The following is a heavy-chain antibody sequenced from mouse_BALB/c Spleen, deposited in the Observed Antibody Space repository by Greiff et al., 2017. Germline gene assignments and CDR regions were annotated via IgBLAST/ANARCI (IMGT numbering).Heavy chain of an antibody. V-gene: IGHV3-8*02. CDR3: ASEGYDGYYAMDY. J-gene: IGHJ4*01. D-gene: IGHD2-2*01. CDR1: GDSITSGY. CDR2: ISYSGST. Sequence: DVQLVESGPSLVKPSQTLSLTCSVTGDSITSGYWNWIRKFPGNKLEYMGYISYSGSTYYNPSLKSRISITRDTSKHQYYLQLNSVTTEDTATYYCASEGYDGYYAMDYWGQGTSVTVSS.